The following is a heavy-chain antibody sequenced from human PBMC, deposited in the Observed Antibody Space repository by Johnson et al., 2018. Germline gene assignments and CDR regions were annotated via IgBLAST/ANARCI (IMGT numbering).Heavy chain of an antibody. CDR3: AGSALDDAFDI. J-gene: IGHJ3*02. CDR2: IWYDGSNK. V-gene: IGHV3-33*08. D-gene: IGHD3-3*01. Sequence: QVQLVESGGGLVKPGGSLRLSCAASGFTFSNAWMNWVRQAPGKGLEWVAVIWYDGSNKYYADSVKGRFTISRDNSKNTLYLQMGSLRAEDMAVYYCAGSALDDAFDIWGQGTMVTVSS. CDR1: GFTFSNAW.